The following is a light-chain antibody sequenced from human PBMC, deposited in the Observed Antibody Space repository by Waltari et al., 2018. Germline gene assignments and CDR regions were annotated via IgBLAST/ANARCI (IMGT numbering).Light chain of an antibody. CDR2: DVT. V-gene: IGLV2-14*03. J-gene: IGLJ2*01. CDR3: SSYTTTSTL. Sequence: QSALTQPASVSGSPGQSITISCTGTTTDVGAYNYVSWYQQHPGKAHKLIIYDVTNRPSGVSNRFSGSKSGNTASLTISGLQAEDEADYYCSSYTTTSTLFGGGTKLTVL. CDR1: TTDVGAYNY.